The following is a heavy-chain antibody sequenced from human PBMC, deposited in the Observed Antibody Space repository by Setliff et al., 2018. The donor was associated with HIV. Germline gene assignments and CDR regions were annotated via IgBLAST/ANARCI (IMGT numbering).Heavy chain of an antibody. CDR3: ARGPPFAY. Sequence: SETLSLTCSVSGGSSIANTFASTWIRQSPGKGLEYIGDVSYSGATMYTNYNPSLESRVTVSEDTSRHQFSLKLTSVTADDTGIYYCARGPPFAYWGQGRLVTVS. CDR1: GGSSIANTFA. V-gene: IGHV4-39*07. J-gene: IGHJ4*02. CDR2: VSYSGAT.